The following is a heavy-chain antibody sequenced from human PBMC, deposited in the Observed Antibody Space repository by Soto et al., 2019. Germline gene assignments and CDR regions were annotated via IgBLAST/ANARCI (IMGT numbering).Heavy chain of an antibody. Sequence: GGSLRLSCAASGFTFSSYGMHWVRQAPGKGLEWVAVIWYDGSNKYYADSVKGRFTISRDNSKNTLYLQMNSLRAEDTAVYYCARQDLQQQLTIDYWGQGTLVTVSS. CDR2: IWYDGSNK. CDR3: ARQDLQQQLTIDY. V-gene: IGHV3-33*01. CDR1: GFTFSSYG. J-gene: IGHJ4*02. D-gene: IGHD6-13*01.